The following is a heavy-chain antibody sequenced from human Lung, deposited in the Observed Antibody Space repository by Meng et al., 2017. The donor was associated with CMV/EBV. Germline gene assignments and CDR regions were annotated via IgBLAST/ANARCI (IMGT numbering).Heavy chain of an antibody. CDR3: ARDRTTGRYFDY. D-gene: IGHD4-11*01. V-gene: IGHV4-30-4*01. CDR2: IYYSGST. J-gene: IGHJ4*02. CDR1: GGSISSGDYY. Sequence: QVQLEESGPVLVKPSPTRSLTCTVSGGSISSGDYYWSWIRQPPGKGLEWIGYIYYSGSTYYNPSLKSRVTISVDTSKNQFSLKLSSVTAADTAVYYCARDRTTGRYFDYWGQGTLVTVSS.